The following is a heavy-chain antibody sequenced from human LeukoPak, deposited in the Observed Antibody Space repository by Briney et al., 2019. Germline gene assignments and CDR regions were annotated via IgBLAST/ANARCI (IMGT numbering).Heavy chain of an antibody. CDR3: ARAPYVWGSYRYMMDY. Sequence: PSETLSLTCAVYGGSFSGYYWSWIRQPPGKGLEWIGEINHSGSTNYNPSLKSRVTISVDTSKNQFSLKLSSVTAADTAVYYCARAPYVWGSYRYMMDYWGQGTLVTVPS. CDR1: GGSFSGYY. D-gene: IGHD3-16*02. V-gene: IGHV4-34*01. J-gene: IGHJ4*02. CDR2: INHSGST.